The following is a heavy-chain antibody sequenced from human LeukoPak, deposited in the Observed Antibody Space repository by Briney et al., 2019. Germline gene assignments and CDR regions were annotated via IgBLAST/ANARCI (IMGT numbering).Heavy chain of an antibody. CDR1: GGSISSYY. J-gene: IGHJ4*02. Sequence: SETLSLTCTVSGGSISSYYWSWIRQPAGKGLEWIGRIYTSGSTNYNASLKRRGSMSVHTSKNQFSLKLRSVTAADTAVFYCARENSGSYREFDYWGQGTLVTVSS. CDR3: ARENSGSYREFDY. D-gene: IGHD1-26*01. V-gene: IGHV4-4*07. CDR2: IYTSGST.